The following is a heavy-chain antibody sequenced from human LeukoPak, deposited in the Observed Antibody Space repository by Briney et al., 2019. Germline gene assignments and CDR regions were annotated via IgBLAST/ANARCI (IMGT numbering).Heavy chain of an antibody. CDR1: GGSISSYY. J-gene: IGHJ3*02. CDR2: IYYSGST. CDR3: ARLYYVSSAFDI. Sequence: PSETLSLTCTVSGGSISSYYWSWIRQPPGKGLEWIGYIYYSGSTNYNPSLKSRVTISVDTSKNQFSLKLGSVTAADTAVYYCARLYYVSSAFDIRGQGTMVTVSS. V-gene: IGHV4-59*01. D-gene: IGHD3-10*01.